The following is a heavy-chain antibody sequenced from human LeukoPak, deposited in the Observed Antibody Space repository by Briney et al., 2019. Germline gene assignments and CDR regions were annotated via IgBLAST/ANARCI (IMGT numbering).Heavy chain of an antibody. D-gene: IGHD6-13*01. CDR1: GYTFSIYY. CDR3: ARDGYRQVIIAAADTPWYFVC. V-gene: IGHV1-46*01. CDR2: INPSGGST. Sequence: ASVKVSFTASGYTFSIYYMHWVRQAPGQGLEWMGIINPSGGSTSYAQKFQGRVTMTRDTSTSTVYMELSSLRSEDTAVYYCARDGYRQVIIAAADTPWYFVCRGRGTLVTVSS. J-gene: IGHJ4*02.